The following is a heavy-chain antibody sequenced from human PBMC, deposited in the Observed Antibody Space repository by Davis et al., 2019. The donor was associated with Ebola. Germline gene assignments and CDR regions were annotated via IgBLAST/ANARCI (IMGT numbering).Heavy chain of an antibody. CDR2: IYYSGST. Sequence: PSETLSLTCTVSGGSISSGGYYWSWIRQHPGKGLEWIGYIYYSGSTYYNPSLKSRVTIAVDTSKNQFSLKLSSVTAADTAVYYCARGRGYYDFWSGFFAGGMDVWGQGTTVTVSS. CDR3: ARGRGYYDFWSGFFAGGMDV. D-gene: IGHD3-3*01. V-gene: IGHV4-31*03. J-gene: IGHJ6*02. CDR1: GGSISSGGYY.